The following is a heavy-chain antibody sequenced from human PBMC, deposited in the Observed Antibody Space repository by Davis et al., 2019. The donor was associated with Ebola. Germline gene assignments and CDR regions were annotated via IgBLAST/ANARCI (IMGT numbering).Heavy chain of an antibody. V-gene: IGHV1-24*01. CDR1: GYTLTELS. Sequence: ASVKVSCKVSGYTLTELSMHWVRQAPGKGLEWMGGFDPEDGETIYAQKFQGRVTMTEDTSTDTAYMELSSLRSEDTAGYYCERGPLRAIFGVLITSNWFDPWGQGTLVTVSS. CDR2: FDPEDGET. D-gene: IGHD3-3*01. J-gene: IGHJ5*02. CDR3: ERGPLRAIFGVLITSNWFDP.